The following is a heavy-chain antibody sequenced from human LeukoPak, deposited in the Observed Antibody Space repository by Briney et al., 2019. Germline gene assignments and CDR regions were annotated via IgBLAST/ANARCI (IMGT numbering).Heavy chain of an antibody. CDR3: ARVASSGSYASYFDY. CDR1: GGTFSSYA. V-gene: IGHV1-69*05. Sequence: SVKVSCKASGGTFSSYAISWVRQAPGQGLEWMGGIIPIFGTANYAQKFQGRVTITTDESTSTAYMGLSSLRSEDTAVYYCARVASSGSYASYFDYWGQGTLVTVSS. CDR2: IIPIFGTA. D-gene: IGHD1-26*01. J-gene: IGHJ4*02.